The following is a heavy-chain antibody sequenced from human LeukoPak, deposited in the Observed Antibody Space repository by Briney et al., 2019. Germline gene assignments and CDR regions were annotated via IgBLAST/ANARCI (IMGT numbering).Heavy chain of an antibody. CDR3: ARHVFHSSTSYGPIDY. J-gene: IGHJ4*02. V-gene: IGHV4-39*01. CDR1: GDSISSGGFY. D-gene: IGHD6-13*01. Sequence: SETLSLTCTVSGDSISSGGFYWGWVRQPPGKGLDWVGNIYYSGTTYYSPSLKSRVTLSVDASNNQFSLKLSSVTAADTAVYYCARHVFHSSTSYGPIDYWGQGTLVTVSA. CDR2: IYYSGTT.